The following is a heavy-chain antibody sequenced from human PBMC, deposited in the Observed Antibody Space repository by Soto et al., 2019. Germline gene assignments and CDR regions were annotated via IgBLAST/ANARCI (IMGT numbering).Heavy chain of an antibody. J-gene: IGHJ6*02. CDR3: AREQYCGGDCYSDFDYYYYGMDV. V-gene: IGHV1-18*01. CDR2: ISAYSGNT. CDR1: GYTFPNYG. D-gene: IGHD2-21*02. Sequence: QVQLVQSGAEVKKPGASVKVSCKASGYTFPNYGISWVRQAPGQGLEWMGWISAYSGNTNYAQKLQGRVTLTTDTSTSTADMELRSLRYDDTAVYYCAREQYCGGDCYSDFDYYYYGMDVWGQGTTVTVSS.